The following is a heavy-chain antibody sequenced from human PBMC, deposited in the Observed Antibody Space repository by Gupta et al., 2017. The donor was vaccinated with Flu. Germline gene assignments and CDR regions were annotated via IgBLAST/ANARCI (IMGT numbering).Heavy chain of an antibody. CDR1: GFTFNTYV. D-gene: IGHD3-16*02. Sequence: EVQLLESGGGLVQPGGSLRLSCSASGFTFNTYVISWVRQAPGKGLEWVSGISGSGDTYYADSVKGRFTISRDNSKNTLFLQMNSLRADDTAIYCCAKDVGFRYFDHWGQGTLVTVSS. CDR2: ISGSGDT. CDR3: AKDVGFRYFDH. J-gene: IGHJ4*02. V-gene: IGHV3-23*01.